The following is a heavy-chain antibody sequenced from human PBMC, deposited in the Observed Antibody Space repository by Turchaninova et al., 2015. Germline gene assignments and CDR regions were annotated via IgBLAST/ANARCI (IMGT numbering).Heavy chain of an antibody. V-gene: IGHV4-59*01. CDR2: IYYSGST. D-gene: IGHD7-27*01. Sequence: QVQLQESGPGLVKPSEPLSLTCPASGGSSSSYHWNWNRQPPGKGLEWIGYIYYSGSTNYNPSLKSRVTISVDTSKNQFSLKLSSVTAADTAVYYCARAPNWGSHWYFDLWGRGTLVTVSS. CDR3: ARAPNWGSHWYFDL. CDR1: GGSSSSYH. J-gene: IGHJ2*01.